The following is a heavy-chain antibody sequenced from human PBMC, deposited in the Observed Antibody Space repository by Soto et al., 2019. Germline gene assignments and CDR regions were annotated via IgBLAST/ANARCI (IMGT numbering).Heavy chain of an antibody. V-gene: IGHV3-23*01. D-gene: IGHD2-2*01. CDR2: ISGIGGST. Sequence: EVELLESGGGLVQPGGSLRLSWAHSGFTFSSYAMSSVRQAPGKGLECVSAISGIGGSTYYADSVKGRFTISRDNSKKTMCLQMNSLRAEDTAVYYCSKEGSLGVVVPAASLFFFYMHVCGKGPTVNVSS. CDR1: GFTFSSYA. CDR3: SKEGSLGVVVPAASLFFFYMHV. J-gene: IGHJ6*03.